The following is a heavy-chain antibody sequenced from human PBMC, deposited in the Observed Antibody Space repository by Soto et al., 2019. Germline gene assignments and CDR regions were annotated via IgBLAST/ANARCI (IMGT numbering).Heavy chain of an antibody. J-gene: IGHJ4*02. CDR3: ARGLYGSGSPIY. CDR1: GGSFGGYY. CDR2: INHSGST. D-gene: IGHD3-10*01. V-gene: IGHV4-34*01. Sequence: SETLSPTCAVYGGSFGGYYWSWIRQPPGKGLEWIGEINHSGSTNYNPSLKSRVTISVDTSKNQFSLKLSSVTAADTAVYYCARGLYGSGSPIYWGQGTLVTVSS.